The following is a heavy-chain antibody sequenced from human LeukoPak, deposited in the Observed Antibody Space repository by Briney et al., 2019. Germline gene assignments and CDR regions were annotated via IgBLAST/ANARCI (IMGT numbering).Heavy chain of an antibody. Sequence: GGSLRLSCAASGFTFSSYAMSWVRQAPGKGLEWVSAISGSGGSTYYADSAKGRFTISRDNSKNTLYLQMNSLRAEDTAVYYCAPDVGSHAGYFDYWGQGTLVTVSS. CDR3: APDVGSHAGYFDY. J-gene: IGHJ4*02. D-gene: IGHD1-26*01. CDR2: ISGSGGST. V-gene: IGHV3-23*01. CDR1: GFTFSSYA.